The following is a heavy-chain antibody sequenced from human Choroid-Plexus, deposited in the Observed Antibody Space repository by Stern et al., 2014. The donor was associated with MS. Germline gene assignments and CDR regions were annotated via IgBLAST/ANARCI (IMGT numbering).Heavy chain of an antibody. Sequence: VQLVESGGGVVQPGRPLRLSCAASGFSFSSFGMHWVRQAPGKGLEWVALISDDGSKEYADSVKGRFAISRDNSKNTLYLQMNSLRAEDTAVYYCAKDRQCLTFFFDFWGQGSLVTVSS. CDR2: ISDDGSK. CDR3: AKDRQCLTFFFDF. V-gene: IGHV3-30*18. J-gene: IGHJ4*02. CDR1: GFSFSSFG. D-gene: IGHD3-16*01.